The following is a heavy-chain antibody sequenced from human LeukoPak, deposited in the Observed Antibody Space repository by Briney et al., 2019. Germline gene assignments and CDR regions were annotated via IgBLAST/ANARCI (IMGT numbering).Heavy chain of an antibody. Sequence: GGSLRLSCAASGFTFSSYAMHWVRQAPGKGLEWVAVISYDGSNKYYADSVKGRSTISRDNSKNTLYLQMNSLRAEDTAVYYCARNQPDDYGDYDGWFDPWGQGTLVTVSS. D-gene: IGHD4-17*01. CDR3: ARNQPDDYGDYDGWFDP. CDR2: ISYDGSNK. J-gene: IGHJ5*02. CDR1: GFTFSSYA. V-gene: IGHV3-30-3*01.